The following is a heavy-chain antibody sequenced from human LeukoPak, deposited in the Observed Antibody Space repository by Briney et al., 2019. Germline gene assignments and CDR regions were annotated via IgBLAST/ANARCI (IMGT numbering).Heavy chain of an antibody. D-gene: IGHD3-16*01. CDR2: ISYDGSNK. Sequence: GSLRLSCAASGFTFSSYAMHWVRQAPGKGLEWVAVISYDGSNKYYADSVKGRFTISRDNSKNTLYLQMNSLRAEDTAVYYCARDLGFMITFGGVTDHWGQGTLVTVSS. J-gene: IGHJ4*02. CDR1: GFTFSSYA. CDR3: ARDLGFMITFGGVTDH. V-gene: IGHV3-30*04.